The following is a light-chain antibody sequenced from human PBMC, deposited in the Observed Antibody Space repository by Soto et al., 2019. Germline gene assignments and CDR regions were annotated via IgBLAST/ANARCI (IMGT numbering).Light chain of an antibody. Sequence: QSALTQPPSVSGSPGQSVTISCTGTSSDVGSYNRVSWYQQPPGTAPKLMIYEVSNWPSGVPDRFSGSKSGNTASLTISGLQAEAEADYYCSSYTSSSTVFGGGTKLTVL. V-gene: IGLV2-18*02. CDR1: SSDVGSYNR. CDR2: EVS. CDR3: SSYTSSSTV. J-gene: IGLJ2*01.